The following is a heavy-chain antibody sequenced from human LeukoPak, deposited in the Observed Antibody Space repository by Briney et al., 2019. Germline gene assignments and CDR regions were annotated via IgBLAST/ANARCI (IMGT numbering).Heavy chain of an antibody. CDR3: GRDDGGSRVDP. CDR1: GYTFTGYY. CDR2: INPNSGGT. V-gene: IGHV1-2*06. J-gene: IGHJ5*02. D-gene: IGHD2-2*01. Sequence: ASVKVSCKASGYTFTGYYMHWVRQAPGQGLEWMGRINPNSGGTNYAQKFQGRVTMTRDTSISIAYMELSRLRSDDTAVYYCGRDDGGSRVDPWGQGTLVTVSS.